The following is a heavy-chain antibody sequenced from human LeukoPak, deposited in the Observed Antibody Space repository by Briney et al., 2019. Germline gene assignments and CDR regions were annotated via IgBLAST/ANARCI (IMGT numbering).Heavy chain of an antibody. J-gene: IGHJ4*02. Sequence: GGSLRLSCAASGFTFSSYWMSWVRQAPGKGLEWVANIKEDGSEKYYVDSVKGRFTISRDNAKNSLYLQMNSLRAEDTAVYYCTRDRWMSVRDYWGQGTLVTVSS. CDR1: GFTFSSYW. D-gene: IGHD4-23*01. V-gene: IGHV3-7*01. CDR3: TRDRWMSVRDY. CDR2: IKEDGSEK.